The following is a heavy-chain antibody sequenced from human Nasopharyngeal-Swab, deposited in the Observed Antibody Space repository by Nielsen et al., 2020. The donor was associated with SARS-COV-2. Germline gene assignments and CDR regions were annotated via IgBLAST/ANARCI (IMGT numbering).Heavy chain of an antibody. CDR3: AKERTVAGPQGGFDF. V-gene: IGHV3-30*18. CDR2: LSHDRTDK. J-gene: IGHJ4*02. CDR1: GFIFSRHG. D-gene: IGHD6-19*01. Sequence: GSLRLSCAASGFIFSRHGMHWVRQAPGKGLEWLAILSHDRTDKYYADSVKGRFTVSRDNSKNTLYLQMDNLRTDDTAIYYCAKERTVAGPQGGFDFWGQGTLVTVSS.